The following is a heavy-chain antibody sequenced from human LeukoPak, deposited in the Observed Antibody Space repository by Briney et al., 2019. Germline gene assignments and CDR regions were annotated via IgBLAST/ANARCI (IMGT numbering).Heavy chain of an antibody. D-gene: IGHD3-3*01. CDR1: GFPFSDYW. CDR2: INIDGSEA. V-gene: IGHV3-74*03. J-gene: IGHJ4*02. Sequence: GGSLRLSSVASGFPFSDYWMHWVRQTPGKGLVWVSRINIDGSEAKYADSVKGRVTISRDNAKNTLYLQMNSLRAKDTALYYCARGTFFWRGVDYWGQGTLVTVSS. CDR3: ARGTFFWRGVDY.